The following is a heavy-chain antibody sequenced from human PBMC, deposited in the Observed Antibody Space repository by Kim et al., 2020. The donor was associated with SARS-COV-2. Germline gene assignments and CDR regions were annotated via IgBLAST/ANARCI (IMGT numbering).Heavy chain of an antibody. Sequence: SETLSLTCTVSGGSISSSSYYWGWIRQPPGKGLEWIGSIYYSGSTYYNPSLKSRVTISADTSKNQFSLKLSSVTAADTAVYYCARQRGTTIFGVVIRTKIDTWGQGTLVTVSS. CDR1: GGSISSSSYY. D-gene: IGHD3-3*01. J-gene: IGHJ5*02. CDR2: IYYSGST. CDR3: ARQRGTTIFGVVIRTKIDT. V-gene: IGHV4-39*01.